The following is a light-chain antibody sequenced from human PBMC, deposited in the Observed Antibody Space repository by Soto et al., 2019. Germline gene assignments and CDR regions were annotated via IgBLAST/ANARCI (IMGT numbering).Light chain of an antibody. V-gene: IGLV1-51*01. CDR2: DNN. CDR1: SSNIGNNF. Sequence: QSVLTQPPSVSAAPGQKVTISCSGSSSNIGNNFVSWYQQFPGTAPKVLIYDNNKRPSGIPDRFSGSKSGTSATLGITGLQTGDEADYYCATWDSSLSAVVFGGGTKLTVL. J-gene: IGLJ2*01. CDR3: ATWDSSLSAVV.